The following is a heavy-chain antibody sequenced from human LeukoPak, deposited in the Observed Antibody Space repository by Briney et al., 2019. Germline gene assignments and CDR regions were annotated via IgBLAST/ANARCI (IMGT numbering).Heavy chain of an antibody. J-gene: IGHJ5*02. CDR2: IYYSGST. Sequence: SETLSLTCTDSGGSISSGGYYWSWIRQHPGKGLEWIGYIYYSGSTYYNPSLKSRVTISVDTSKNQFSLKLSSVTAADTAVYYCASGAVESTGWFDPWGQGTLVTVSS. CDR3: ASGAVESTGWFDP. D-gene: IGHD5/OR15-5a*01. CDR1: GGSISSGGYY. V-gene: IGHV4-31*03.